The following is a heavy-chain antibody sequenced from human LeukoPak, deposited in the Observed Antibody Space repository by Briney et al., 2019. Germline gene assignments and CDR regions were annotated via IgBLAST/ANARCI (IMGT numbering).Heavy chain of an antibody. CDR2: ISSSSSYI. D-gene: IGHD6-19*01. CDR3: ARDNTGYSSGWYSYYYMDV. Sequence: PGGSLRLSCAASGFTFSSYSMNWVRQAPGKVLEWVSSISSSSSYIYYADSVKGRFTISRDNAKNSLYLQMNSLRAEDTAVYYRARDNTGYSSGWYSYYYMDVWGKGTTVTVSS. J-gene: IGHJ6*03. V-gene: IGHV3-21*01. CDR1: GFTFSSYS.